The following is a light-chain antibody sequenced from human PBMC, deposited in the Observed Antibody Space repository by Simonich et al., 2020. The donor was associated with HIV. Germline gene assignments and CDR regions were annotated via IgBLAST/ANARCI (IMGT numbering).Light chain of an antibody. V-gene: IGKV1-NL1*01. CDR1: QGISNS. Sequence: DIQMTQSPSSLSASVGDRVTITCRASQGISNSLAWYQQKPGTAPKVLLYAASRLESGGPSRFSGSGSGTDYTLTISSLQPEDFATYYCQQYYSTPQLTFGGGTKVEIK. J-gene: IGKJ4*01. CDR2: AAS. CDR3: QQYYSTPQLT.